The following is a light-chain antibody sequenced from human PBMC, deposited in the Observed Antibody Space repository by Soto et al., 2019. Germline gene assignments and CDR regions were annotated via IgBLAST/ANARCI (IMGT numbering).Light chain of an antibody. J-gene: IGKJ1*01. V-gene: IGKV3-20*01. CDR1: QSVSSSY. CDR3: QQYGSSPPWT. CDR2: GAS. Sequence: EMVMTQSPVILSVSPVERATASYMASQSVSSSYLAWYQQKPGQAPRLLIYGASSRATGIPDRFSGSGSGTDFTLTISRLEPEDFAVYYCQQYGSSPPWTFGQGTKVDIK.